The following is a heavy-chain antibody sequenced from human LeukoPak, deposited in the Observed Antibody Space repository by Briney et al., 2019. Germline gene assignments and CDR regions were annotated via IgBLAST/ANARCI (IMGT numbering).Heavy chain of an antibody. V-gene: IGHV3-48*03. J-gene: IGHJ4*02. CDR3: ARVGYYASGPFSYFDY. Sequence: QPGGSLRLSCAASGFTFNSYEMNWVRQAPGKGLEWVSYINSGGSAIYYADSVKGRFTISRDNSQNTLYLQMNSLRAEDTAVYYCARVGYYASGPFSYFDYWGQGTLVTVSS. CDR2: INSGGSAI. CDR1: GFTFNSYE. D-gene: IGHD3-10*01.